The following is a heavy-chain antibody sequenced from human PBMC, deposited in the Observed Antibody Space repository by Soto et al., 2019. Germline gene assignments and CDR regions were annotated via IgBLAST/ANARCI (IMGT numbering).Heavy chain of an antibody. D-gene: IGHD1-26*01. CDR1: GFTFSSYS. CDR3: ARRGWDYYYYYGMAV. CDR2: ISSISSTI. Sequence: EVQLVESGVGLVQPGGSLRLSCAASGFTFSSYSMNWVRQTPGKGLEWVSYISSISSTIYYADSVKGRFTISRDNAKKSLYLQMNSLIDEDTAVDYCARRGWDYYYYYGMAVWCQGTTVTVSS. V-gene: IGHV3-48*02. J-gene: IGHJ6*02.